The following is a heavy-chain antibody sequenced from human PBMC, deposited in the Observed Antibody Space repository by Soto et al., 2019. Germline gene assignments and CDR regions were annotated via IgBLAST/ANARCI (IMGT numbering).Heavy chain of an antibody. Sequence: SETLSLTSTVSGGSISRYFWSWIRQPPGKGLEWIGYISDSGSTNYHPSLRSRVTISVDTSKNQFSLKLSSVTAADTAVYYCVRDSRTGCSSINCYMHWGQGTLVTVSS. D-gene: IGHD2-15*01. CDR1: GGSISRYF. CDR3: VRDSRTGCSSINCYMH. CDR2: ISDSGST. V-gene: IGHV4-59*12. J-gene: IGHJ4*02.